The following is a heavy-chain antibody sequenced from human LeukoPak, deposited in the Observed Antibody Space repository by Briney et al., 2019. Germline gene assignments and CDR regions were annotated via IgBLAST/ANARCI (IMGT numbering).Heavy chain of an antibody. CDR1: GDSISSYH. D-gene: IGHD3-22*01. Sequence: SETLSLTCTVSGDSISSYHWSWIRQPPGKGLEWIGYISYSGGPNYNPSHKSRVTISVDTSKNQFSLKLTSVTAADTAVYYCAREHYGSSGYYNDYWGQGALVTVSS. V-gene: IGHV4-59*01. J-gene: IGHJ4*02. CDR3: AREHYGSSGYYNDY. CDR2: ISYSGGP.